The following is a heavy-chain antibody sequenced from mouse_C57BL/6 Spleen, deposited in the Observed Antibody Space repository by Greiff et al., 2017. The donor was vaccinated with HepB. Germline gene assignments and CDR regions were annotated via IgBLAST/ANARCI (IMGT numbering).Heavy chain of an antibody. CDR3: ARSITTVVANYAMDY. D-gene: IGHD1-1*01. V-gene: IGHV5-4*01. Sequence: EVQGVESGGGLVKPGGSLKLSCAASGFTFSSYAMSWVRQTPEKRLEWVATISDGGSYTYYPDNVKGRFTISRDNAKNNLYLQMSHLKSEDTAMYYCARSITTVVANYAMDYWGQGTSVTVSS. CDR2: ISDGGSYT. J-gene: IGHJ4*01. CDR1: GFTFSSYA.